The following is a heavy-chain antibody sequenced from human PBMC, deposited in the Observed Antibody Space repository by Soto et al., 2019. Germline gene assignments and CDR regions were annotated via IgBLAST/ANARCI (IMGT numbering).Heavy chain of an antibody. J-gene: IGHJ6*02. CDR1: GGTFSSYA. Sequence: QVQLVQSGAEVKKPGSSVKVSCKASGGTFSSYAISWVRQAPGQGLEWMGGIIPIFGTANYAQKFQGRVTITADESTSTAYMELSSLRSEDTAVYYCASSHCGGDCYSPFYYYGMDVWGQGATVTVSS. V-gene: IGHV1-69*12. D-gene: IGHD2-21*02. CDR3: ASSHCGGDCYSPFYYYGMDV. CDR2: IIPIFGTA.